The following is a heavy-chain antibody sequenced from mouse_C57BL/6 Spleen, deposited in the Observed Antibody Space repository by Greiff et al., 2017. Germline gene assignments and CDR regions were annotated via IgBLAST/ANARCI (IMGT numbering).Heavy chain of an antibody. CDR1: GYTFTSYW. V-gene: IGHV1-50*01. J-gene: IGHJ2*01. D-gene: IGHD4-1*01. CDR2: IDPSDSYT. CDR3: GLGRGDY. Sequence: QVQLQQSGAELVKPGASVKLSCKASGYTFTSYWMQWVKQRPGQGLEWIGEIDPSDSYTNYNQKFKGKATLTVDTSSSTAYMQLSSLTSEDSAVYYCGLGRGDYWGQGTTLTVSS.